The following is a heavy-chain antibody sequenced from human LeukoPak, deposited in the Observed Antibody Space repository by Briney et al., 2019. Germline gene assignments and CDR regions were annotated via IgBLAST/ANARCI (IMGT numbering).Heavy chain of an antibody. CDR1: GGSISSYY. V-gene: IGHV4-39*01. CDR2: IYYTGNT. CDR3: ARNYDFWSTFDY. D-gene: IGHD3-3*01. J-gene: IGHJ4*02. Sequence: SETLSLTCTVSGGSISSYYWAWIRQPPGKGLEWIGTIYYTGNTYYNPSLKSRVTISVDTSKNQFSLKLTSLTAADTAVYYCARNYDFWSTFDYWGQGTLVTVSS.